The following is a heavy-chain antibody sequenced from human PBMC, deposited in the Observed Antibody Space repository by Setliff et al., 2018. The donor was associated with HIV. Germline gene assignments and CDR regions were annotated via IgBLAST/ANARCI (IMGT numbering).Heavy chain of an antibody. CDR2: FYYSGDT. J-gene: IGHJ4*02. D-gene: IGHD4-17*01. CDR1: GDSITSYY. V-gene: IGHV4-59*01. CDR3: TKGRLGQADY. Sequence: PSETLSLTCNVSGDSITSYYWIWIRQSPGKGLEWIGYFYYSGDTNYNPSLKSRVTMSIDTSKNQFSLKVPSVTAADTAMYFCTKGRLGQADYWGQGTLVTVSS.